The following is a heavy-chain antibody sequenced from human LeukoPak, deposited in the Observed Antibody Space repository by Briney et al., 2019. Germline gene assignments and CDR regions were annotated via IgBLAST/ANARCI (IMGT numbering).Heavy chain of an antibody. J-gene: IGHJ4*02. CDR2: ISGSGGST. D-gene: IGHD6-13*01. CDR3: AKIRSSWYEGDY. CDR1: GFTFSSYA. V-gene: IGHV3-23*01. Sequence: GGSLRLSCAASGFTFSSYAMSWVRQAPGKGLEWVSAISGSGGSTYYADSVKGRFTISRDNSENTLYLQMNSLRAEDTAVYYCAKIRSSWYEGDYWGQGTLVTVSS.